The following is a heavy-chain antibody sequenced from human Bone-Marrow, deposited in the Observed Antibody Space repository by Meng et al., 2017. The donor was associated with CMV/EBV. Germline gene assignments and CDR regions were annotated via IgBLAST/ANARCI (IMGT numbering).Heavy chain of an antibody. V-gene: IGHV1-2*02. CDR2: INPNSGGT. CDR3: ARDLSEYPYFDY. CDR1: GYTFTGYY. Sequence: ASVKVSCKASGYTFTGYYIHWVRQAPGQGLEWMGWINPNSGGTNYAQKFQGRVSMTRDTSISTAYMELSRLISDDTAVYYCARDLSEYPYFDYWGQGTLVTFSS. J-gene: IGHJ4*02. D-gene: IGHD6-6*01.